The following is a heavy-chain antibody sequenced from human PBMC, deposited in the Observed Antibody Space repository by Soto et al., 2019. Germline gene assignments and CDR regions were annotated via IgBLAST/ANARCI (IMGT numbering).Heavy chain of an antibody. J-gene: IGHJ6*02. CDR1: GFTFSSYG. CDR2: IWYDGSNK. V-gene: IGHV3-33*01. D-gene: IGHD2-21*02. CDR3: ARATLPTASTCYYYYGMDV. Sequence: QVQLVESGGGVVQPGRSLRLSCAASGFTFSSYGMHWVRQAPGKGLEWVAVIWYDGSNKYYADSVKGRFTISRDNSKNTPYQQMNSLRAEDTAVYYCARATLPTASTCYYYYGMDVWGQGTTVTVSS.